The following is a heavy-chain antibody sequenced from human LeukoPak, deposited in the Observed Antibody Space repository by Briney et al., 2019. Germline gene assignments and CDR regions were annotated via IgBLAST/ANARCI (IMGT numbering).Heavy chain of an antibody. Sequence: PGGSLRLSCAASGFTFSSYWMSWVRQAPGKGLEWVANIKQDGSEKYYVDSVKGRFTISRDNAKNSPYLQMNSLRAEDTAVYYCARGPPKSIAARRTPWVYWGQGTLVTVSS. D-gene: IGHD6-6*01. CDR2: IKQDGSEK. J-gene: IGHJ4*02. V-gene: IGHV3-7*01. CDR3: ARGPPKSIAARRTPWVY. CDR1: GFTFSSYW.